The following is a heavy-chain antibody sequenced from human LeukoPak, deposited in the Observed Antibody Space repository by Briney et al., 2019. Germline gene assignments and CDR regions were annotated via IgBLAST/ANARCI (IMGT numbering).Heavy chain of an antibody. Sequence: GASVNVSCEASGYTFTGYAIHWVRQAPGQGLEWMGWINPEKRDTGYAHKFQGRVTMTSDTSISTAYMELSSLRSDDTAVYYCAKKVRGPSHPLDFWGQGTLVTVSS. J-gene: IGHJ4*02. CDR1: GYTFTGYA. V-gene: IGHV1-2*02. CDR2: INPEKRDT. CDR3: AKKVRGPSHPLDF. D-gene: IGHD5-12*01.